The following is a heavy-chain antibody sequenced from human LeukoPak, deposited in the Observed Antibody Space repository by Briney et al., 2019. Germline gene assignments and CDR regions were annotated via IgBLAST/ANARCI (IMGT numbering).Heavy chain of an antibody. V-gene: IGHV3-30*02. CDR1: GFTFSAYN. Sequence: SGGSLRLSCAASGFTFSAYNMNWVRRTPGKGLEWVAFIRNDGSDKYYAVSVKGRFTISRENSKNTLYLQMNSLRVEDTALYYCAKDRAYGQFLWGNDYWGQGTLVTVSS. CDR2: IRNDGSDK. D-gene: IGHD2-21*01. J-gene: IGHJ4*02. CDR3: AKDRAYGQFLWGNDY.